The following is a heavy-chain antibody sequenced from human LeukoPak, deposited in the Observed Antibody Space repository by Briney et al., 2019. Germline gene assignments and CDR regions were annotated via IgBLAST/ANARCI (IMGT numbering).Heavy chain of an antibody. J-gene: IGHJ4*02. D-gene: IGHD5-12*01. CDR2: IYTSGST. Sequence: TPSETLSLTCTVSGGSISSYYWSWIRQPAGKGLEWIGRIYTSGSTNYNPSLKSRVTMSVDTSKNQFSLKLSSVTAADTAVYYCARHFRGGGYEVSDYWGQGTLVTVSS. CDR1: GGSISSYY. V-gene: IGHV4-4*07. CDR3: ARHFRGGGYEVSDY.